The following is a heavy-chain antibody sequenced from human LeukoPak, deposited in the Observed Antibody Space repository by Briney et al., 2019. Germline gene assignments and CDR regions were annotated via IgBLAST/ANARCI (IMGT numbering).Heavy chain of an antibody. CDR1: GFTFSSYG. D-gene: IGHD6-19*01. J-gene: IGHJ4*02. CDR2: IWYDGSNK. Sequence: GRSLRLSCAASGFTFSSYGMHWVRQAPGKGLEWVAVIWYDGSNKYYADSVKGRFTISRDNSKNTLYLQMNSLRAEDTAVYYCARESTEQWLVRGGFDYWGQGTLVTVSS. V-gene: IGHV3-33*01. CDR3: ARESTEQWLVRGGFDY.